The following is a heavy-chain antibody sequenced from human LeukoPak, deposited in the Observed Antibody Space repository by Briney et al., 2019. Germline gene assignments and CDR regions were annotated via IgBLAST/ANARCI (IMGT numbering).Heavy chain of an antibody. J-gene: IGHJ4*02. CDR1: GDSISSYY. Sequence: SETLSLTCTVSGDSISSYYWTWIRQPPGKGLEWIGYIYYSGSTNYNPSLKSRVTISVDTSKNQFSLKLSSVTAADTAVHYCARYGSGTHRDWGQGTLVTVSS. V-gene: IGHV4-59*01. CDR3: ARYGSGTHRD. D-gene: IGHD6-13*01. CDR2: IYYSGST.